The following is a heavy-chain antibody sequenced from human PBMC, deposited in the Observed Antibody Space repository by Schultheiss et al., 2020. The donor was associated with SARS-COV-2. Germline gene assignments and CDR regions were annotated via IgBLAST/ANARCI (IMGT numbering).Heavy chain of an antibody. J-gene: IGHJ6*02. CDR2: ISAYNGNT. V-gene: IGHV1-18*01. Sequence: ASVKVSCKASGYTFTSYGISWVRQAPGQGLEWMGWISAYNGNTNYAQKLQGRVTMTTDTSTSTAYMELRSLRSDDTAVYYCAKDLVTNRGVIISEAEKNYYYYGMDVWGQGTTVTVSS. D-gene: IGHD3-10*01. CDR3: AKDLVTNRGVIISEAEKNYYYYGMDV. CDR1: GYTFTSYG.